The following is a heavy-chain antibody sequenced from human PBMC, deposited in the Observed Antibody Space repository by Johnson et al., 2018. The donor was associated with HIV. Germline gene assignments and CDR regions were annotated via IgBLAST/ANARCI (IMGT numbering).Heavy chain of an antibody. Sequence: EVQLVESGGGLVQPGRSLRLSCAASGFTFDDYAMHWVRQAPGKGLEWVSGISWNSGNIGYADSVKGRFTISRDNAKNSLYLQMNSLRAEDTALYYCARDEGLDYGASLGAFDIWGQGTMVTVSS. CDR1: GFTFDDYA. CDR2: ISWNSGNI. D-gene: IGHD4-17*01. V-gene: IGHV3-9*01. CDR3: ARDEGLDYGASLGAFDI. J-gene: IGHJ3*02.